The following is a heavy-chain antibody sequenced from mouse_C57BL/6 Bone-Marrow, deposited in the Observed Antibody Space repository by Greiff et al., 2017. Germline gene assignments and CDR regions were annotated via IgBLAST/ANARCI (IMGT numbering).Heavy chain of an antibody. CDR3: ARGYYGSRWYFDV. J-gene: IGHJ1*03. V-gene: IGHV1-78*01. Sequence: PEQGLEWIGYIYPRDGSTKYNEKFKGKATLTADKSSSTAYIQRNSLTSEDSAVYVCARGYYGSRWYFDVWGTGTTVTVSS. D-gene: IGHD1-1*01. CDR2: IYPRDGST.